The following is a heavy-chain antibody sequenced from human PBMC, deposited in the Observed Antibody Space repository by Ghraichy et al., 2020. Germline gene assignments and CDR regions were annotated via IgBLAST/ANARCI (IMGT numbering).Heavy chain of an antibody. CDR1: GGSISSYY. Sequence: SETLSLTCNVSGGSISSYYWNWVRQPAGKGLEWIGRIYSTGTTTYNPSLKSRVTMSVNTSKNQFSLKLTSVNAADTAVYFCARKGYGDYLFDAWGQGILVTVSS. V-gene: IGHV4-4*07. D-gene: IGHD4-17*01. J-gene: IGHJ4*02. CDR3: ARKGYGDYLFDA. CDR2: IYSTGTT.